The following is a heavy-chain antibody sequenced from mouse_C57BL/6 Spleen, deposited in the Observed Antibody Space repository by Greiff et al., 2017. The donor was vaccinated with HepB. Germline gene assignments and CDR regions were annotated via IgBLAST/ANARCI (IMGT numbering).Heavy chain of an antibody. Sequence: VKLQQPGAELVKPGASVKLSCKASGYTFTSYWMHWVKQRPGQGLEWIGMIHPNSGSTNYNEKFKSKATLTVDKSSSTAYMQLSSLTSEDSAVYYCARRGLLYAMDYWGQGTSVTVSS. J-gene: IGHJ4*01. CDR1: GYTFTSYW. CDR3: ARRGLLYAMDY. V-gene: IGHV1-64*01. CDR2: IHPNSGST.